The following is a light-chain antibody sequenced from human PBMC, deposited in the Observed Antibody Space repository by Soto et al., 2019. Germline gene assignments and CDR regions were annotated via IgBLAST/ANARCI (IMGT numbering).Light chain of an antibody. V-gene: IGKV1-39*01. CDR1: QTISTY. Sequence: DIQMTPSPSPLSASVGDRVTITCRASQTISTYLNWYQQKPGKAPKLLIYGASSLQSGVPSRSSGSGSGTDFTLTISSLQPEDFTTYYCQQSYTTPWTFGQGTKVDIK. CDR2: GAS. CDR3: QQSYTTPWT. J-gene: IGKJ1*01.